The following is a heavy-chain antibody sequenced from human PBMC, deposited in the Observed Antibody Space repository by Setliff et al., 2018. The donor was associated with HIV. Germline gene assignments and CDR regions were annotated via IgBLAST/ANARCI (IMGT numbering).Heavy chain of an antibody. CDR2: ILPIFGAT. CDR1: GDNFNNVA. CDR3: TNRGGSGTNVGNWFDP. Sequence: SVKVSCKASGDNFNNVAFNWVRQAPGQGLEWMGGILPIFGATDYAQKFQGRLTLTAVQSENSVYMELSSLRSDDTAVYYCTNRGGSGTNVGNWFDPWGQGTQVTVSS. D-gene: IGHD3-10*01. J-gene: IGHJ5*02. V-gene: IGHV1-69*13.